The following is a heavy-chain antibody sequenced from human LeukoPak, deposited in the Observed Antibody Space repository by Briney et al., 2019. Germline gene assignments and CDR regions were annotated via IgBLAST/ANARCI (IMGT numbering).Heavy chain of an antibody. D-gene: IGHD4-17*01. Sequence: GGSLRLSCAASGFTFRIYAMSWVRQAPGKGLEWVSAIRGSGGSTYYADSVKGRFTISRANSKNTLYLQMNSRRAEDTAVYYCAKLLNDYGDYYFDYWGQGTLVTVSS. J-gene: IGHJ4*02. CDR3: AKLLNDYGDYYFDY. CDR1: GFTFRIYA. V-gene: IGHV3-23*01. CDR2: IRGSGGST.